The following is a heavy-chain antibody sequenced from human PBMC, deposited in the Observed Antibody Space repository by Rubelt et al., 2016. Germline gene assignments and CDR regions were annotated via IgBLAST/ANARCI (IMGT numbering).Heavy chain of an antibody. CDR2: IDHTGST. CDR1: GYSISSGYS. D-gene: IGHD5-12*01. J-gene: IGHJ4*02. V-gene: IGHV4-38-2*02. Sequence: FTVSGYSISSGYSWGWIRQSPGKGLEWIGNIDHTGSTHYNASLKSRLSMSLDSSKDQFFLRLNSVTAADTAVYYCARLFGYGYAPLVDFWGQGTLVTVSS. CDR3: ARLFGYGYAPLVDF.